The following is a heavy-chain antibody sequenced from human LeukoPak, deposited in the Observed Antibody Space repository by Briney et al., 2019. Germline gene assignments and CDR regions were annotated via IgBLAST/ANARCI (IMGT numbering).Heavy chain of an antibody. CDR1: GYTFTSYA. V-gene: IGHV1-69*13. D-gene: IGHD3-22*01. Sequence: SVKVSCKASGYTFTSYAMNWVRQAPGQGLEWMGGIIPIFGTANYAQKFQGRVTITADESTSTAYMELSSLRSEDTAVYYCARDSYYDSSGYSGSFDYWGQGTLVTVSS. CDR2: IIPIFGTA. J-gene: IGHJ4*02. CDR3: ARDSYYDSSGYSGSFDY.